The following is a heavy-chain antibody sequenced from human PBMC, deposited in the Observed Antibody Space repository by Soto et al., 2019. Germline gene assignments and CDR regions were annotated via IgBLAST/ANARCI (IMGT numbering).Heavy chain of an antibody. V-gene: IGHV3-53*01. D-gene: IGHD1-26*01. CDR1: GFTVSSNY. CDR2: IYSGGST. J-gene: IGHJ5*02. Sequence: PGGSLSLSCAASGFTVSSNYMSWVRQAPGKGLEWVSVIYSGGSTYYVDSVKGRFTISRDNSNNTLYLQMNSLRAEDTAVYYCAKDLPGALLPTCFDPWGQGTLVTLSS. CDR3: AKDLPGALLPTCFDP.